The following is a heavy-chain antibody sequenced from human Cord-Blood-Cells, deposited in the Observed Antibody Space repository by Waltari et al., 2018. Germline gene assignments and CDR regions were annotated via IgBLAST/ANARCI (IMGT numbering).Heavy chain of an antibody. Sequence: QVQLQQWGAGLLKPSETLSLTCAVYGGSFSGYYWSWIRQPPGKGLEWIGEINHSGSTNYNPALKSRVTISVDTSKNQVSLKLSSVTAADTAVYYCARAPNMVRGVSAIDYWGQGTLVTVSS. CDR1: GGSFSGYY. V-gene: IGHV4-34*01. D-gene: IGHD3-10*01. CDR3: ARAPNMVRGVSAIDY. CDR2: INHSGST. J-gene: IGHJ4*02.